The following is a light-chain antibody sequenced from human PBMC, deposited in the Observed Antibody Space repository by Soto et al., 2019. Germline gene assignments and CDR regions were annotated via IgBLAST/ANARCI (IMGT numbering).Light chain of an antibody. V-gene: IGKV1-8*01. J-gene: IGKJ1*01. Sequence: AIRMTQSPSSLSASTVDRVTITFRASQGISSYLAWYQQKPGKAPKLLIYAASTLQSGVPSRLSGSGSGTDFTLTISCLQSEDFATYYCQQYYSYPRTFGQGTKVDIK. CDR3: QQYYSYPRT. CDR2: AAS. CDR1: QGISSY.